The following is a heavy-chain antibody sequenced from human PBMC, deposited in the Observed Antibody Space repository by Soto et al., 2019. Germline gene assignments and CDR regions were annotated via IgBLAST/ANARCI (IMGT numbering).Heavy chain of an antibody. CDR3: ARSPMVAATSIDY. Sequence: ASVKVSCKASGYTFTGYYMRWVRQAPGQGLEWMGWINPNSGGTNYAQKFQGWVTMTRDTSISTAYMELSRLRSDDTAVYYCARSPMVAATSIDYWGQGTLVTVSS. J-gene: IGHJ4*02. D-gene: IGHD2-15*01. CDR2: INPNSGGT. CDR1: GYTFTGYY. V-gene: IGHV1-2*04.